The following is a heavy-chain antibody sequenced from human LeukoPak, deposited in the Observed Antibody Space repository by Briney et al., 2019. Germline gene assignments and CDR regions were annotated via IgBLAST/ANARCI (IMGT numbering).Heavy chain of an antibody. CDR1: GGSISGYY. CDR2: IYHSGST. Sequence: SETLSLTCTVSGGSISGYYWSWIRQPPGKGLEWIGSIYHSGSTYYNPSIKSRVTISVDTSKNQFSLKLSSVTAADTAVYYCARAVRDGYNRGGGDFDYWGQGTLVTVSS. V-gene: IGHV4-38-2*02. D-gene: IGHD5-24*01. J-gene: IGHJ4*02. CDR3: ARAVRDGYNRGGGDFDY.